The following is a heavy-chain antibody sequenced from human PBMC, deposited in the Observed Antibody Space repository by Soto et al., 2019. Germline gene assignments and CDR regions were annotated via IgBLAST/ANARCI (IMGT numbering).Heavy chain of an antibody. J-gene: IGHJ4*02. CDR1: GDTFSSYA. V-gene: IGHV1-69*13. CDR2: IIPIFGTA. D-gene: IGHD6-13*01. CDR3: ARGKAAGSFDD. Sequence: SVKVCCTSSGDTFSSYAIRWVRQAPGQGLECMGGIIPIFGTANYAQKFQGRVTITADESTSTAYMELSSLRSEDTAVYYCARGKAAGSFDDWGQGTLVTVSS.